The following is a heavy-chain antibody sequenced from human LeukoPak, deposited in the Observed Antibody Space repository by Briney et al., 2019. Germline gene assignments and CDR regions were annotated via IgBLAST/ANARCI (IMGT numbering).Heavy chain of an antibody. V-gene: IGHV1-18*01. J-gene: IGHJ4*02. Sequence: ASVKVSCKASGYTFTSYGISWVRQAPGQGLEWMGWISAYNGNTNYAQKLQGRVTMTTDTSTGTAYMELRSLRSDDTAVYYCAREGLDYYDSSGYYSGHFDYWGQGTLVTVSS. CDR1: GYTFTSYG. CDR3: AREGLDYYDSSGYYSGHFDY. CDR2: ISAYNGNT. D-gene: IGHD3-22*01.